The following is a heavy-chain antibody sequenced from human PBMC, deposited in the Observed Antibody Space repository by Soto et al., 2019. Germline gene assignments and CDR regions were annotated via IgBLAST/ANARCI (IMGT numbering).Heavy chain of an antibody. Sequence: GESLKISCKGSGYSFTSYWIGWVRQMPGKGLEWMGIIYPGDSDTRYSPSFQGQVTISADKSISTAYLQWSSLKASDTATYYCARLVDYDFWSGTRRPDYWGQGTLVTVSS. V-gene: IGHV5-51*01. CDR2: IYPGDSDT. D-gene: IGHD3-3*01. CDR3: ARLVDYDFWSGTRRPDY. CDR1: GYSFTSYW. J-gene: IGHJ4*02.